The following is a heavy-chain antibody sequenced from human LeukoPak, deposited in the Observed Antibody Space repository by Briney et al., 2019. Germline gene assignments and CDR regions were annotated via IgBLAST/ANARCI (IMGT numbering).Heavy chain of an antibody. Sequence: PGGSLRLSCAASGFTFSSYSMNWVRQAPGKGLEWVSSISSSSSYIYYADSVKGRFTISRDNAKNSLYLQMNSLRAEDTAVYYCARRHSSSWHFDYWGQGTLVTVSS. CDR1: GFTFSSYS. V-gene: IGHV3-21*01. CDR3: ARRHSSSWHFDY. CDR2: ISSSSSYI. J-gene: IGHJ4*02. D-gene: IGHD6-13*01.